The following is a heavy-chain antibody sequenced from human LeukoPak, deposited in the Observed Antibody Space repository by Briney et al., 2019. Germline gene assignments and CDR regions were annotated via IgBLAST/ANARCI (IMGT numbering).Heavy chain of an antibody. CDR3: ARVRGTDALLVLTGNNWFDP. J-gene: IGHJ5*02. Sequence: ASVKVSCKASGYTFTSYYMHWVRQAPGQGLEWMGWISAYNGNTNYAQKLQGRVTMTTDTSTSTAYMELRSLRSDDTAVYYCARVRGTDALLVLTGNNWFDPWGQGTLVTVSS. V-gene: IGHV1-18*04. D-gene: IGHD3-9*01. CDR2: ISAYNGNT. CDR1: GYTFTSYY.